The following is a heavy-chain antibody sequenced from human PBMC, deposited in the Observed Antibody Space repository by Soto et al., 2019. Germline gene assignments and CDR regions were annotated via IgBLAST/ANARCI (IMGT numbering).Heavy chain of an antibody. CDR2: ISYDGSNK. CDR1: GFTFSSYA. Sequence: GGSLRLSCAASGFTFSSYAMHWVRQAPGKGLEWVAVISYDGSNKYYADSVKGRFSISRDNSKNTLYLQMNSLRAEDTAVYYCASLNGKYYDFDENFDYWGQGTLVTVSS. V-gene: IGHV3-30-3*01. CDR3: ASLNGKYYDFDENFDY. J-gene: IGHJ4*02. D-gene: IGHD3-3*01.